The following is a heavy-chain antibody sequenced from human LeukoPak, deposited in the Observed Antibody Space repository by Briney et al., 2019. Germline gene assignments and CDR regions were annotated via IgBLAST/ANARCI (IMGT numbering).Heavy chain of an antibody. Sequence: GGSLRLSCAASGFTFRNYWMSWVRQAPGEGLEWVANLHPDGSHQYYVDSVRGRFTISRDNSKNTLYLQMNSLRAEDTAVYYCARDSTGYWYFDLWGRGTLVSVSS. CDR1: GFTFRNYW. V-gene: IGHV3-7*03. J-gene: IGHJ2*01. CDR2: LHPDGSHQ. D-gene: IGHD3-3*02. CDR3: ARDSTGYWYFDL.